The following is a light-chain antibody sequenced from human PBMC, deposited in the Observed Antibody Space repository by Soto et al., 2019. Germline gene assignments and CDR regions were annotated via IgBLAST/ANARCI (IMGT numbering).Light chain of an antibody. V-gene: IGKV1-5*01. CDR2: AAS. CDR3: QQYYSYPWT. CDR1: QSITNW. Sequence: DIQMTQSPSTLSASVGDRVTITCRASQSITNWLAWYQQKPGKAPKLLIYAASTLQSGVPSRFSGSGSGTDFTLTISCLQSEDFATYYCQQYYSYPWTCGQGTKVDI. J-gene: IGKJ1*01.